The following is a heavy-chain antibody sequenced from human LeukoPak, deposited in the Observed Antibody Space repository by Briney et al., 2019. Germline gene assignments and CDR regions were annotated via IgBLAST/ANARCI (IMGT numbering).Heavy chain of an antibody. J-gene: IGHJ3*02. CDR3: AKDQYGEAFDI. V-gene: IGHV3-23*01. CDR1: GFTFRSYA. CDR2: ISGSGSAT. D-gene: IGHD4-17*01. Sequence: PGGSLRLSCAASGFTFRSYAMNWVRQAPGKGLEWVSAISGSGSATYYADSVKGRFTISRDNSKNTLYLQMNSLRAKDTAVYYCAKDQYGEAFDIWGPGTMVTVSS.